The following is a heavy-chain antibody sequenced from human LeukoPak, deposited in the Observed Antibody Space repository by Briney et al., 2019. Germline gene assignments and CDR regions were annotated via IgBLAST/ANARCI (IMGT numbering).Heavy chain of an antibody. D-gene: IGHD3-10*01. CDR1: GFTFSDYY. J-gene: IGHJ4*02. V-gene: IGHV3-11*01. Sequence: GGSLRLSCAASGFTFSDYYMSWIRQAPGKGLEWVSYISKSGTTKEYADSVKGRFTISRDNTKNSLYLQMNSLTVDDTAVYYCAKLFESGTYNNFFHYWGQGTLVTVSS. CDR2: ISKSGTTK. CDR3: AKLFESGTYNNFFHY.